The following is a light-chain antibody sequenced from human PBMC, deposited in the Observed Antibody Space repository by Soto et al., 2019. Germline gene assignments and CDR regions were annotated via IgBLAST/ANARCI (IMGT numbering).Light chain of an antibody. CDR1: SSDVGGYNY. Sequence: QSALTQPPSASGSPGQSVTISCTGTSSDVGGYNYVSWYQQYPGKAPKLMIYEVSQRPSGVPDRFSGSKSGNTAPLTVSGLQAEDEANYYCFSYAGRNNYVSGTGTKVTVL. V-gene: IGLV2-8*01. CDR3: FSYAGRNNYV. CDR2: EVS. J-gene: IGLJ1*01.